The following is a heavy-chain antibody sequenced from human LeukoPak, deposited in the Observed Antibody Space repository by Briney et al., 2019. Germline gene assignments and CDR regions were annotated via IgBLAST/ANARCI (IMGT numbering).Heavy chain of an antibody. D-gene: IGHD6-19*01. CDR1: GFGFSRYW. J-gene: IGHJ3*02. V-gene: IGHV3-74*01. CDR2: IYRDGSTT. CDR3: VRGHVAVAAHDDAFDI. Sequence: GGSLRLSCAASGFGFSRYWMHWVRQAPGTGLKWVSRIYRDGSTTDYADSVKGRFTISRDNAKNSLYLQMNSLRAEDTAVYYCVRGHVAVAAHDDAFDIWGQGTMVTVSS.